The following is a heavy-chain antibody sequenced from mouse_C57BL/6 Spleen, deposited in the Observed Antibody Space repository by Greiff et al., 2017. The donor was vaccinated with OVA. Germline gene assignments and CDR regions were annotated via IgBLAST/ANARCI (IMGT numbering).Heavy chain of an antibody. CDR2: IDPSDSET. D-gene: IGHD2-3*01. V-gene: IGHV1-52*01. CDR1: GYTFTSYW. J-gene: IGHJ2*01. CDR3: ARSDDGYYFDY. Sequence: QVQLKQSGAELVRPGSSVKLSCKASGYTFTSYWMHWVKQRPIQGLEWIGNIDPSDSETHYNQKFKDKATLTVDKSSSTAYMQLSSLTSEDSAVYYCARSDDGYYFDYWGQGTTLTVSS.